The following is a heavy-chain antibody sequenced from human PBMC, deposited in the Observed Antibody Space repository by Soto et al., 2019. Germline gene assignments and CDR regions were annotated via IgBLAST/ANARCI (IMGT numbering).Heavy chain of an antibody. D-gene: IGHD3-10*01. Sequence: GGSLRLSCAASGFTFSSYWMSWVRQAPGKGLEWVANIKQDGSEKYYVDSVKGRFTISRDNAKNPLYLQMNSLRAEDTAVYYCAREDTRSYGSGSYLNYYYYGMDVWGQGTTVTVSS. V-gene: IGHV3-7*03. CDR3: AREDTRSYGSGSYLNYYYYGMDV. CDR1: GFTFSSYW. J-gene: IGHJ6*02. CDR2: IKQDGSEK.